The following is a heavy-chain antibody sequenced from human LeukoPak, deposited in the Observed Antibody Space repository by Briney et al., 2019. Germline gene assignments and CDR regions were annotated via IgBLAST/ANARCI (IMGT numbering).Heavy chain of an antibody. J-gene: IGHJ6*03. CDR3: ARGEPAAYYYYMDV. D-gene: IGHD2-2*01. V-gene: IGHV1-69*13. CDR1: GGTFSSYA. Sequence: GASVKVSCKASGGTFSSYAISWVRQAPGQGLEWMGGIIPIFGTANYAQKFQGRVTITADESTSTAYMELSSLRSEDTAVYYCARGEPAAYYYYMDVWGKGTTVTISS. CDR2: IIPIFGTA.